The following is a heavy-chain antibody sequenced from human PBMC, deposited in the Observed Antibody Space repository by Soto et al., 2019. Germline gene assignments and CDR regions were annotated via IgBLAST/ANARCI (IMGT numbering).Heavy chain of an antibody. CDR2: ISGNGADT. CDR1: GCTCSSYA. D-gene: IGHD6-19*01. CDR3: GKERLASGWFVCSS. Sequence: EVQLLASVGGLVQPGGSVRLSCAASGCTCSSYAMSWVPQAPGKGLEWVAAISGNGADTSYADSVRGRFTISRDNSKDTRYLPKHRVSADDRAVYYCGKERLASGWFVCSSWGQGSVATVSS. J-gene: IGHJ1*01. V-gene: IGHV3-23*01.